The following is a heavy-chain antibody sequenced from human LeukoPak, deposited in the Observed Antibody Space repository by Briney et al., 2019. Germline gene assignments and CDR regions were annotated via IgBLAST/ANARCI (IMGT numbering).Heavy chain of an antibody. D-gene: IGHD3-10*01. J-gene: IGHJ1*01. CDR3: ATPPVWFGEFMSGNSILGYFQD. CDR1: GHTLTELS. CDR2: FVTQEGET. Sequence: ASVKVSCKISGHTLTELSIHWVRQAPGKGLEWMGGFVTQEGETIFAQNFQGRVTMTEDTSSDTAYMELSSLTSEDTAVYYCATPPVWFGEFMSGNSILGYFQDWGQGTLVTVSS. V-gene: IGHV1-24*01.